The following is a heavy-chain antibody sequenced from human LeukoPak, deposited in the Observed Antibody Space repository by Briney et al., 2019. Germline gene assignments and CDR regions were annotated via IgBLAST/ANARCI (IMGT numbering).Heavy chain of an antibody. Sequence: GGSLRLSCAASGFTFSSYAMHWVRQAPGKGLEWVAVISYDESNKYYADSVKGRFTISRDNSKNTLYLQMNSLRAEDTAVYYCARNTARLGELCDYWGQGTLVTVSS. D-gene: IGHD3-10*01. CDR3: ARNTARLGELCDY. CDR2: ISYDESNK. J-gene: IGHJ4*02. V-gene: IGHV3-30*04. CDR1: GFTFSSYA.